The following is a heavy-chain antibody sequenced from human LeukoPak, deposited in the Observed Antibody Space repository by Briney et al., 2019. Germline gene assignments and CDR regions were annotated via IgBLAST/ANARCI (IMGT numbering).Heavy chain of an antibody. Sequence: PSETLSLTCTVSGGSVSVGTYYWSWIRQPPGKGLEWIGYIYYSGSTNYNTSLRSRVTISVDTSKNQFSLKLSPVTAADTAVYYCARDLTLGFFHDAFDIWGQGTMVTVSS. V-gene: IGHV4-61*01. D-gene: IGHD1-14*01. CDR2: IYYSGST. J-gene: IGHJ3*02. CDR1: GGSVSVGTYY. CDR3: ARDLTLGFFHDAFDI.